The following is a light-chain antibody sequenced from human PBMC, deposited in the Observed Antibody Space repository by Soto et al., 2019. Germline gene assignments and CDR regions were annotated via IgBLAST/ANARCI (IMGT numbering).Light chain of an antibody. CDR3: QQYYSYPLT. CDR1: QGSSNW. Sequence: DIQMTQSPSSLSASVGDTVTITCRASQGSSNWLAWYQEKPEKAPKFLIYASSSLKSGVPSRFSGSGSGTDFTLTISGLQPEEYANDYCQQYYSYPLTVGGGPKVEIK. V-gene: IGKV1D-16*01. CDR2: ASS. J-gene: IGKJ4*01.